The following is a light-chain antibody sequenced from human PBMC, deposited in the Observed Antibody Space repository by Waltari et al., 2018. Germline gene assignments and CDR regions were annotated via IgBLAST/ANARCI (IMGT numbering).Light chain of an antibody. CDR1: QSVGGT. CDR2: GAS. Sequence: EIVLTQSPGTLSLSPGERATLSCWASQSVGGTLAWYQQKPGQAPRLLIYGASSRATGIPDRFSGSVSGTEFSLTISRLEPEDFAVYYCQHYVRLPATFGQGTKVEIK. V-gene: IGKV3-20*01. J-gene: IGKJ1*01. CDR3: QHYVRLPAT.